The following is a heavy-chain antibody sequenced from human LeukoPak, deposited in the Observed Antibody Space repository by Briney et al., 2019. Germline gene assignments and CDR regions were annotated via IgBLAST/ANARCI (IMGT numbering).Heavy chain of an antibody. V-gene: IGHV3-74*01. D-gene: IGHD2-2*01. J-gene: IGHJ6*02. Sequence: GGSLRLSCAASGNYWMHWVRQAPGKGLVWVSHINSDGSWTSYADSVKGRFTISKDNAKNTVYLQMNSLRAEDTAVYYCARCSSTSPSLYYYGMDVWGQGTTVTVSS. CDR3: ARCSSTSPSLYYYGMDV. CDR2: INSDGSWT. CDR1: GNYW.